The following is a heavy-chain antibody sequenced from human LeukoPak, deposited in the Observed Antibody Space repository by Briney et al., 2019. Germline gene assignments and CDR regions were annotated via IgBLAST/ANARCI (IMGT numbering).Heavy chain of an antibody. V-gene: IGHV3-7*01. J-gene: IGHJ4*02. CDR1: GFTFSTYW. Sequence: PGGSLRLSCAASGFTFSTYWMSWVRQTPGMGLEWVANIKQDGSDKYYVDSVKGRFTISRDNAKNSLYLQMNSLRVEDTAVYHCARGRYTSGWYPDYFDYWGQGTLVTVSS. D-gene: IGHD6-19*01. CDR2: IKQDGSDK. CDR3: ARGRYTSGWYPDYFDY.